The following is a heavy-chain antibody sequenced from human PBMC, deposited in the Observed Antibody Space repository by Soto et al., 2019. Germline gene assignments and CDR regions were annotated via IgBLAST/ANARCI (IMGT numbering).Heavy chain of an antibody. CDR3: ATELCDTRCYPGNY. J-gene: IGHJ4*02. D-gene: IGHD3-16*02. Sequence: PGGSLRLSCAASGFTLNNACMNWVRQAPGKGLEWVGRIKRESDGGTTDYAEPVKGRFTISRDDSKNTLYLQMNSLKTEDTAVYYCATELCDTRCYPGNYWGQGTLVTVSS. V-gene: IGHV3-15*07. CDR1: GFTLNNAC. CDR2: IKRESDGGTT.